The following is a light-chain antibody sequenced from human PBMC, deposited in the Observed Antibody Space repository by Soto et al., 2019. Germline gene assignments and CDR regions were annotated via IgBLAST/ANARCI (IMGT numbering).Light chain of an antibody. Sequence: QSALTQPRSVSGSPGQSVTISCTGTSSDVGGYNYVSWYQQHPGKAPKFMIYDVSKRPSGVPDRFSGSKSGNTASLTISGLQAEDEADYCCGSYAGIYSWVFGGGTKLTVL. CDR1: SSDVGGYNY. V-gene: IGLV2-11*01. CDR2: DVS. J-gene: IGLJ3*02. CDR3: GSYAGIYSWV.